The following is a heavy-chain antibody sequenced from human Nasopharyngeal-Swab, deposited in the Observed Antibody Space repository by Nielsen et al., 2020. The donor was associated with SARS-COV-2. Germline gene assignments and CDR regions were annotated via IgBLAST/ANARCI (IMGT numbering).Heavy chain of an antibody. J-gene: IGHJ6*02. D-gene: IGHD2-2*01. CDR2: INHSGST. CDR1: GGSFSGYY. CDR3: ARDRGLGPAARSYYGMDV. V-gene: IGHV4-34*01. Sequence: SQTLPLTCAVYGGSFSGYYWSWIRQPPGKGLEWIGEINHSGSTNYNPSLKSRVTISVDTSKNQFSLKLSSVTAADTAVYYCARDRGLGPAARSYYGMDVWGQGTTVTVSS.